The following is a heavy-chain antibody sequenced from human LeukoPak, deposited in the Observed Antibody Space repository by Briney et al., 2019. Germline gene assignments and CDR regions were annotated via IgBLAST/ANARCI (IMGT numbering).Heavy chain of an antibody. CDR1: GGSISSSSYY. Sequence: SETLSLTCTVSGGSISSSSYYWGWIRQPPGKGLEWIGSVYYSGSTYYNPSLKSRVTISVDTSKNQFSLKLSSVTAADTAVYYCAREGPWYYDFWSGYYWSGSGPNYFDYWGQGPRSPSPQ. V-gene: IGHV4-39*07. CDR3: AREGPWYYDFWSGYYWSGSGPNYFDY. J-gene: IGHJ4*02. D-gene: IGHD3-3*01. CDR2: VYYSGST.